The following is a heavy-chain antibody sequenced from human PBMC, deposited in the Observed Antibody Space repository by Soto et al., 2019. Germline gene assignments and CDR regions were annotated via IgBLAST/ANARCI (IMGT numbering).Heavy chain of an antibody. CDR2: IIPIFGTA. CDR1: GGTFSSYA. J-gene: IGHJ6*02. Sequence: ASVKVSCKASGGTFSSYAISWVRQAPGQGLEWMGGIIPIFGTANYAQKFQGRVTITADESTSTAYMELSSLRSEDTAVYYCAHGTKNDYYDYGMDVWGQGTTVTVSS. D-gene: IGHD1-1*01. CDR3: AHGTKNDYYDYGMDV. V-gene: IGHV1-69*13.